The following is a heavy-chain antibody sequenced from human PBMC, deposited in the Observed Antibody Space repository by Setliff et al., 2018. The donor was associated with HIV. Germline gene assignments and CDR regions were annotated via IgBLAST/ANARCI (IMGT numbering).Heavy chain of an antibody. D-gene: IGHD6-19*01. CDR1: GFIIRNHW. CDR2: IKEDGSGT. Sequence: GGSLRLSCAASGFIIRNHWMTWVRQAPGKGLEWVANIKEDGSGTYFVDSLKGRFTASRDNARNSLYLQMNSLRAEDTAVYYCASVLFNRKGWHWDRWGQGTLVTVSS. J-gene: IGHJ4*02. V-gene: IGHV3-7*03. CDR3: ASVLFNRKGWHWDR.